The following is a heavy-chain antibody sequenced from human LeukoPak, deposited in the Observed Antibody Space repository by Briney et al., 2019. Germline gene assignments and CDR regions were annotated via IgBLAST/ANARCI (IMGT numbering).Heavy chain of an antibody. CDR2: ISYDGSNK. J-gene: IGHJ4*02. V-gene: IGHV3-30*03. Sequence: GGSLRLSCAASGFTFSSYGMHWVRQAPGKGLEWVAVISYDGSNKYYADSVKGRFTISRDNAKNSLFLQVNSLRAEDTAVYYCARSSGTYHFDYWGQGTLVTVSS. D-gene: IGHD1-26*01. CDR3: ARSSGTYHFDY. CDR1: GFTFSSYG.